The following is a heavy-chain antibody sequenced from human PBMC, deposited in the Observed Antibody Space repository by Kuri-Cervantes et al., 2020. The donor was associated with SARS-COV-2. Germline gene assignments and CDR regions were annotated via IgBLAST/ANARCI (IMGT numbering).Heavy chain of an antibody. CDR2: INPSGGST. D-gene: IGHD1-1*01. V-gene: IGHV1-46*01. Sequence: ASVKVSCKASGYTFTGYYMHWVRQAPGQGLEWMGIINPSGGSTSYAQKFQGRVTMTRDTSTSTVYMEMSSLSSEDTAVYYCARSWGNWRYMDVWGKGTTVTVSS. J-gene: IGHJ6*03. CDR3: ARSWGNWRYMDV. CDR1: GYTFTGYY.